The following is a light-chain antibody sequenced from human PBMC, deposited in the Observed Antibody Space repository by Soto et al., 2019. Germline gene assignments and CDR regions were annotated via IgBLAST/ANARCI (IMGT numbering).Light chain of an antibody. CDR2: DVA. Sequence: EIVLTQSPATQSLSPGERVTLSCRASQCVSNSLASYQQQPPHPPTRLIYDVANRATAIPARFSSSGAGTDFTLPITSLEPEDFAVFFCHQRYNWPRVTFGQGTRLEIK. CDR3: HQRYNWPRVT. CDR1: QCVSNS. J-gene: IGKJ5*01. V-gene: IGKV3-11*01.